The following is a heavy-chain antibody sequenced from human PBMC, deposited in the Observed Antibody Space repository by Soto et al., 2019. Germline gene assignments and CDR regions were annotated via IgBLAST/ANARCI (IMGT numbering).Heavy chain of an antibody. V-gene: IGHV3-30*18. CDR3: AKDGSSGWYRGIDY. Sequence: GGSLRLSCAASGFTFSSYGMHWVRQAPGKGLEWVAVISYDGSNKYYADSVKGRFTISRDNSKNTLYLQMNSLRAEDTAVYYCAKDGSSGWYRGIDYWGQGTLVTVSS. D-gene: IGHD6-19*01. CDR1: GFTFSSYG. CDR2: ISYDGSNK. J-gene: IGHJ4*02.